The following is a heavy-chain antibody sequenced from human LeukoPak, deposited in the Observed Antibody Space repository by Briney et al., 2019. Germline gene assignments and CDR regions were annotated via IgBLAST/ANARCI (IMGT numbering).Heavy chain of an antibody. D-gene: IGHD1-26*01. CDR2: ISWNSGSI. J-gene: IGHJ6*02. CDR1: GFTFDDYA. V-gene: IGHV3-9*01. CDR3: AKVGGAPNRPSYYYYYGMDV. Sequence: GGSLRLSCSASGFTFDDYAMHWVRQAPGKGLEWVSGISWNSGSIGYADSVKGRFTISRDNAKNSLYLQMNSLRAEDTALYYCAKVGGAPNRPSYYYYYGMDVWGQGTTVTVSS.